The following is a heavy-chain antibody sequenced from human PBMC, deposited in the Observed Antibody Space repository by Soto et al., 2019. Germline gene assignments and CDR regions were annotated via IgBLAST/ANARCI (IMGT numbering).Heavy chain of an antibody. D-gene: IGHD5-18*01. Sequence: SETLSLTCTISGGSISSYYWSWIRQPPGKGLEWIGYIFYSGSTNYNPSLMSRVTISVDTSKNQFSLKLSSVTAADTAVYYCARGSRYSWTNGFDPWGQGTLVTVSS. CDR2: IFYSGST. J-gene: IGHJ5*02. CDR1: GGSISSYY. V-gene: IGHV4-59*01. CDR3: ARGSRYSWTNGFDP.